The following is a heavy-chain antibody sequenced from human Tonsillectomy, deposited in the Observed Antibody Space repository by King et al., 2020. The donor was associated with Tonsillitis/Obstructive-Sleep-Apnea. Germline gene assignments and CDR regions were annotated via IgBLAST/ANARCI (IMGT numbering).Heavy chain of an antibody. CDR3: AREIKGDYYFDY. V-gene: IGHV3-9*01. CDR2: MSWNGGGI. Sequence: VQLVESGGGLVQPGRSLRLSCAASGFTFDDYAMHWVRQAPGKGLEWVSGMSWNGGGIGYAGSVKGRFTISRDNAKNSLYLQMNSLRTEDTALFYCAREIKGDYYFDYWGQGTLVTVSS. D-gene: IGHD1-26*01. J-gene: IGHJ4*02. CDR1: GFTFDDYA.